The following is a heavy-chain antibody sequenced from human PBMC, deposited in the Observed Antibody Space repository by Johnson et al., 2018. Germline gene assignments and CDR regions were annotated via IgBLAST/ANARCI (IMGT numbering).Heavy chain of an antibody. Sequence: QVQLQESGPGLVKPSQTLSLTCIVSGGFVSSDGYYWNWIRQPAGKGPEWLGRIYASGNTDYAPSLKRRVAISMDKSKYQFSLRLGSVTAADSAVYYCARGVYSYGHDAFDIWGQGTMVTVSS. CDR3: ARGVYSYGHDAFDI. CDR1: GGFVSSDGYY. D-gene: IGHD5-18*01. J-gene: IGHJ3*02. V-gene: IGHV4-61*02. CDR2: IYASGNT.